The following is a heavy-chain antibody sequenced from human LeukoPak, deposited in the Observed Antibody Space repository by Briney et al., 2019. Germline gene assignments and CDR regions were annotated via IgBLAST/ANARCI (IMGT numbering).Heavy chain of an antibody. Sequence: SETLSLTCAVYGGSFSDYYWSWIRQPPGKGLERIGEINHSGSTNYNPSLKSRVTISVDTSKNQFSLKLSSVTAADTAVYYCARGGPGGSGSYYNPRYYGMDVWGKGTTVTVSS. D-gene: IGHD3-10*01. CDR2: INHSGST. J-gene: IGHJ6*04. CDR3: ARGGPGGSGSYYNPRYYGMDV. CDR1: GGSFSDYY. V-gene: IGHV4-34*01.